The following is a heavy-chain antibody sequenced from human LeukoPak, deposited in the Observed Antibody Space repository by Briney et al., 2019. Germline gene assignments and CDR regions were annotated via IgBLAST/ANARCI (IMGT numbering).Heavy chain of an antibody. CDR3: ARESVGFDYYGMDV. Sequence: XPAXXXLEXXXRIYTSGSTNYNPSLKSRVTMSVDTSKNQFSLKLSSVTAADTAVYYCARESVGFDYYGMDVWGQGTTVTVSS. J-gene: IGHJ6*02. CDR2: IYTSGST. V-gene: IGHV4-4*07. D-gene: IGHD2-15*01.